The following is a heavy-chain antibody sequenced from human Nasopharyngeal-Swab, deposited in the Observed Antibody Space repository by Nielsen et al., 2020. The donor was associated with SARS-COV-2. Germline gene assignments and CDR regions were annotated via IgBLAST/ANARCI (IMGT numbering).Heavy chain of an antibody. CDR3: ARGGPGYCSSTSCYGNWFDP. Sequence: WVRQAPGQGLEWMGWIDPNSGGINYAQKFQGWVTMTRDTSISTAYMELSRLRSDDTAVYYCARGGPGYCSSTSCYGNWFDPWGQGTLVTVSS. J-gene: IGHJ5*02. V-gene: IGHV1-2*04. D-gene: IGHD2-2*01. CDR2: IDPNSGGI.